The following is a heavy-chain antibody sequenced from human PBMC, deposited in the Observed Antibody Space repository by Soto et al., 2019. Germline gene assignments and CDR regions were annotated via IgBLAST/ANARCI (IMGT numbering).Heavy chain of an antibody. CDR1: GFTFTRYS. J-gene: IGHJ4*02. Sequence: PVGSLRLSCAASGFTFTRYSMNWVRQAPGKGLEWVSSISSTTNYIYYGDSMKGRFTISRDNAKNPLYLEMNSLRAEDTAVYYCARESEDLTSNFDYCGQRTLVTVSS. V-gene: IGHV3-21*06. CDR2: ISSTTNYI. CDR3: ARESEDLTSNFDY.